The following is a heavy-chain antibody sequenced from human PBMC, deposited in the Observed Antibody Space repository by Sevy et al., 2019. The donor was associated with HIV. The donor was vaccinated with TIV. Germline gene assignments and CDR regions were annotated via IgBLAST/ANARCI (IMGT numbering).Heavy chain of an antibody. J-gene: IGHJ4*02. V-gene: IGHV4-61*01. CDR3: VREFNRYFDY. CDR2: VYYSGGT. CDR1: GDSVTSGSSY. Sequence: SETLSLTCTVSGDSVTSGSSYWSWIRQPPGKGLEWIGYVYYSGGTNYNPSLKSRLTTSVDTSKNQFSLRLSSVMTADTAVYYCVREFNRYFDYWGQGILVTVS.